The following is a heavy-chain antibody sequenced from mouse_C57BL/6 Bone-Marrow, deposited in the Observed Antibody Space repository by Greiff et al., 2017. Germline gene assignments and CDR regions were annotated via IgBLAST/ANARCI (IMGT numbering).Heavy chain of an antibody. CDR1: GYTFTSYG. J-gene: IGHJ3*01. D-gene: IGHD2-4*01. CDR2: IYPRSGNT. Sequence: VQLQESGAELARPGASVKLSCKASGYTFTSYGISWVKQRTGQGLEWIGEIYPRSGNTYYNEKFKGKATLTADKSSSTAYMELRSLTSEDSAVYFCARDDYDYDGAPFAYWGQGTLVTVSA. V-gene: IGHV1-81*01. CDR3: ARDDYDYDGAPFAY.